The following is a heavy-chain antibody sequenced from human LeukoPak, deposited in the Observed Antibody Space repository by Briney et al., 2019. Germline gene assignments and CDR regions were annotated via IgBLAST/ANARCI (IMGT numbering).Heavy chain of an antibody. V-gene: IGHV1-8*01. Sequence: ASVKVSCKASGYTFGNYDINWVRQATGQGLEWMGWMNPKSGNTGYAQKFKGRVTMTRNTSISTAYMDLSSLTFEDTAVYYCARGRSFWFDPWGQGTLVTVSS. CDR3: ARGRSFWFDP. D-gene: IGHD3-10*01. CDR1: GYTFGNYD. J-gene: IGHJ5*01. CDR2: MNPKSGNT.